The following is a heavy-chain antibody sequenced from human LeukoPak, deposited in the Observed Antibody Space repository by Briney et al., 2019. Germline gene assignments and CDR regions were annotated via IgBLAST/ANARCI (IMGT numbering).Heavy chain of an antibody. J-gene: IGHJ5*02. CDR3: ARAQVWFGEPQPWFDP. D-gene: IGHD3-10*01. Sequence: SETLSLTCTVSGYSISSIHCWGWIRQPPGKGLEWIGTICQSGSTYYSPSLKSRVILSLDTSKNQFSLKLSSVTAADTAVYYCARAQVWFGEPQPWFDPWGQGTLVTVSS. CDR1: GYSISSIHC. CDR2: ICQSGST. V-gene: IGHV4-38-2*02.